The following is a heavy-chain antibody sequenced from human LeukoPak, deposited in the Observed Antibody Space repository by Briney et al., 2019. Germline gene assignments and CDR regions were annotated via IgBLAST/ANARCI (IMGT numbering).Heavy chain of an antibody. CDR2: ISSSSSYI. V-gene: IGHV3-21*01. D-gene: IGHD2-15*01. CDR3: ARVAGPKAFDI. Sequence: GGSLRLSCAASGFSFSIHDMNWVRQAPGKGLEWVSSISSSSSYIYYADSVKGRFTISRDNAKNSLYLQMNSLRAEDTAVYYCARVAGPKAFDIWGQGTMVTVSS. CDR1: GFSFSIHD. J-gene: IGHJ3*02.